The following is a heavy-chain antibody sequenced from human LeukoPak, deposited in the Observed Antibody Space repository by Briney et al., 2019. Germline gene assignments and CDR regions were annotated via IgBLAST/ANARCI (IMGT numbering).Heavy chain of an antibody. CDR1: GGSISSYY. CDR2: IYYSGST. V-gene: IGHV4-59*01. D-gene: IGHD1-26*01. J-gene: IGHJ4*02. Sequence: PSETLSLTCTVSGGSISSYYWSWIRQPPGKGLEWIGYIYYSGSTNYNPSLKSRVTISVDTSKNQFSLKLSSVTAADTAVYYCARRASYHNFDYWGQGTLVTVSS. CDR3: ARRASYHNFDY.